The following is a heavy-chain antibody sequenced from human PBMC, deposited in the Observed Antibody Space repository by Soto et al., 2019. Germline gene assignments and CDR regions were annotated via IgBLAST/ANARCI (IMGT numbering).Heavy chain of an antibody. CDR2: ISAYNGNK. CDR1: GYTCTSYG. V-gene: IGHV1-18*04. J-gene: IGHJ5*02. CDR3: ASVSGSYPNWFDP. Sequence: GASVKVSCQASGYTCTSYGISWVRQAPGQGLEWMGWISAYNGNKNYAQKLQGRVTMTTDTSTSTAYIELRSLRSDDTAVYYCASVSGSYPNWFDPWGQGTLVTVSS. D-gene: IGHD3-10*01.